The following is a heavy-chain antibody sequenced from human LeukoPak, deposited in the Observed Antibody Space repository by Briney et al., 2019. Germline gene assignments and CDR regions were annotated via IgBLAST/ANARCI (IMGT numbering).Heavy chain of an antibody. CDR2: ISYDGSNK. CDR3: AKDQYITMIVVVITPPGY. D-gene: IGHD3-22*01. V-gene: IGHV3-30*18. J-gene: IGHJ4*02. Sequence: SGGSLRLSCAASGFTFSSYGMHWVREAPGKGLEWVAVISYDGSNKYYADSVKGRFTISRDNSKNTLYLQMNSLRADDTAVYYCAKDQYITMIVVVITPPGYWGQGTLVTVSS. CDR1: GFTFSSYG.